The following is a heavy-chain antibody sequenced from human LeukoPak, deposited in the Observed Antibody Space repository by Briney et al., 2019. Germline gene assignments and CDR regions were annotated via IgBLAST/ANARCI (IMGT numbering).Heavy chain of an antibody. V-gene: IGHV3-48*01. Sequence: TGGSLRLSCAASGFTFNSYSMNWVRQAPGKGLEWISYISSSGGTKYYADSVKGRFTISKDNAKNSLYLQMNSLRADDTALYYCAREYIGSGWPLTDWGQGTLVTVSS. D-gene: IGHD6-19*01. CDR1: GFTFNSYS. CDR2: ISSSGGTK. CDR3: AREYIGSGWPLTD. J-gene: IGHJ4*02.